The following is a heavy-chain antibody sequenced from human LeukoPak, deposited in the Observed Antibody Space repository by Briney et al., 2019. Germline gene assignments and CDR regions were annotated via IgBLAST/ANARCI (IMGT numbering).Heavy chain of an antibody. J-gene: IGHJ4*02. CDR2: SSGSGGAT. CDR1: GFTFSSYP. V-gene: IGHV3-23*01. D-gene: IGHD1-26*01. CDR3: GKYLQSAVGANDY. Sequence: GGSLRLSCAASGFTFSSYPMIWVRQAPGEGLEWVSVSSGSGGATFYGDSVQGRFTISRDNSRDTLYLQMSSLRAEDTAVYYCGKYLQSAVGANDYWGRGTLVTVSS.